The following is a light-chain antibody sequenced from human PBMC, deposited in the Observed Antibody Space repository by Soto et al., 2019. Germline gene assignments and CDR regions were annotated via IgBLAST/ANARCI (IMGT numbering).Light chain of an antibody. V-gene: IGKV2D-29*01. CDR1: QSLLQSDGNTY. CDR2: AVS. Sequence: VVVTQTPLSLSVTPGQPASISCKSSQSLLQSDGNTYLYWYLQNAGYPPLLLIYAVSNRFSGVADRFSGSGSGTYFTLKISRVEAEDVGVYYCMQSVQLPRTFGQGTKVDIK. J-gene: IGKJ1*01. CDR3: MQSVQLPRT.